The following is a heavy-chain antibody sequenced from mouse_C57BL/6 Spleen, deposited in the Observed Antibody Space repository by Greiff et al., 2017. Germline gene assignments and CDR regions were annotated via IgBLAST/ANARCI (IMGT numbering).Heavy chain of an antibody. D-gene: IGHD1-1*01. CDR2: INPNHGGT. V-gene: IGHV1-18*01. CDR1: GYTFTDYN. Sequence: EVQLQQSGPELVKPGASVKIPCKASGYTFTDYNMDWVKQSHGKSLEWIGDINPNHGGTIYNQKFKGKATLTVDKSSSTAYMELRSLTSEDTAVYYCERKTTVPHWYFDVWGTGTTVTVSS. J-gene: IGHJ1*03. CDR3: ERKTTVPHWYFDV.